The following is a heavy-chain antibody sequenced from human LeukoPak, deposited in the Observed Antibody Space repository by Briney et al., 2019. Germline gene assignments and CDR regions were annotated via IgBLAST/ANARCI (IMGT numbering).Heavy chain of an antibody. J-gene: IGHJ4*02. Sequence: GGSLRLSCAASGFTFSSYAMSWVRQAPGKGLEWVSAISGSGGSTYYADSVKGRFTISRDNSKNTLYLQMNSLGAEDTAVYYCAKETSSLVIAAPGDYWGQGTLVTVSS. D-gene: IGHD6-13*01. CDR1: GFTFSSYA. V-gene: IGHV3-23*01. CDR2: ISGSGGST. CDR3: AKETSSLVIAAPGDY.